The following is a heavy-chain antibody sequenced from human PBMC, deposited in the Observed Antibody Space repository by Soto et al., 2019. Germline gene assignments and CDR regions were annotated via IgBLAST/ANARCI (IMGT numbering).Heavy chain of an antibody. D-gene: IGHD3-10*01. CDR2: IYHSGST. Sequence: QVQLQESGPGLVKPSETLSLTCTVSGGSISSYYWSWIRQPPGKGLEWIGCIYHSGSTNYNPSLNSRVTISVDTSKNQFSLKLNSMTAADTAVYYCARHNYGSGSTYFDYWGQGTLVTVSS. CDR3: ARHNYGSGSTYFDY. J-gene: IGHJ4*02. CDR1: GGSISSYY. V-gene: IGHV4-59*08.